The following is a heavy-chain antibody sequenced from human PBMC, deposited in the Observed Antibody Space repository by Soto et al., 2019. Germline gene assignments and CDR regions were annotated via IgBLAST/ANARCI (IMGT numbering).Heavy chain of an antibody. CDR1: GLTFSSYW. Sequence: GGSLRLSCTASGLTFSSYWMHWVRQAPGKGLVWVSRINTNGSITTYADSVKDRFTVSRDNAKNTLYLQMNSLRAEDTAVYYCAKDDASLEWFYYGMDVWGQGTTVTVSS. D-gene: IGHD3-3*01. V-gene: IGHV3-74*01. J-gene: IGHJ6*02. CDR2: INTNGSIT. CDR3: AKDDASLEWFYYGMDV.